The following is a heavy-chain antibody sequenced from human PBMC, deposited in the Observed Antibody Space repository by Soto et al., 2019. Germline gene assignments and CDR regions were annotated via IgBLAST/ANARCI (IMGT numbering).Heavy chain of an antibody. CDR1: GVSISRYY. D-gene: IGHD6-13*01. CDR3: ARDLGYSSSWNNWFDP. J-gene: IGHJ5*02. CDR2: IYYSGST. Sequence: PSETLPLTCTVSGVSISRYYWSWIRQPPGKGLEWIGYIYYSGSTNYNPSLRSRVTISVDTYKNQFYMKLSSVTAADTAVYYCARDLGYSSSWNNWFDPWGQGIPVT. V-gene: IGHV4-59*01.